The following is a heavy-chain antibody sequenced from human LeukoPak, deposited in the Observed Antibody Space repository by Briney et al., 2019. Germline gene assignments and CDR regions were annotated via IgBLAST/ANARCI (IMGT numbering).Heavy chain of an antibody. CDR3: ARSAATLLDY. Sequence: SETLSLTCTVSGRSISSYYWSWIRQPPGKGLEWIGYIYYSGSTNYNPSLKSRVTISVDTSKNQFSLKLSSVTAADTAVYYCARSAATLLDYWGQGTLVTVSS. V-gene: IGHV4-59*01. J-gene: IGHJ4*02. CDR1: GRSISSYY. D-gene: IGHD1-26*01. CDR2: IYYSGST.